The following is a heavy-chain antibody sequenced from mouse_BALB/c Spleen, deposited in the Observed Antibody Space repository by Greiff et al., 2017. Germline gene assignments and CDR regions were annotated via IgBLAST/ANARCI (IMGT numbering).Heavy chain of an antibody. J-gene: IGHJ3*01. V-gene: IGHV5-4*02. D-gene: IGHD1-2*01. CDR1: GFTFSDYY. CDR3: ARGLLRLRGGFAY. CDR2: ISDGGSYT. Sequence: DVMLVESGGGLVKPGGSLKLSCAASGFTFSDYYMYWVRQTPEKRLEWVATISDGGSYTYYPDSVKGRFTISRDNAKNNLYLQMSSLKSEDTAMYYCARGLLRLRGGFAYWGQGTLVTVSA.